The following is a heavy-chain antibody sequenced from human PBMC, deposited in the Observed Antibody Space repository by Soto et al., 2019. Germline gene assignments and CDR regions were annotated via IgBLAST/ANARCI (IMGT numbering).Heavy chain of an antibody. Sequence: QVQLQESGPGLVKPSQTLSLTCTVYGGSISSGGYYWSWIRQHPGKGLDWIGYIYYSGSTYYNPSLKSRVTISVDTSKNQFSLKLSSVTAADTAVYYCARGAHYSSPFRWFDPWGQGTLVTVSS. CDR1: GGSISSGGYY. CDR3: ARGAHYSSPFRWFDP. V-gene: IGHV4-31*03. D-gene: IGHD6-13*01. J-gene: IGHJ5*02. CDR2: IYYSGST.